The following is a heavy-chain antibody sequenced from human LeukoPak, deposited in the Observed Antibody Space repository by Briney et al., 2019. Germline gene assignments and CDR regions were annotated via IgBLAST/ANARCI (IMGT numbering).Heavy chain of an antibody. CDR1: GYSFTGYY. Sequence: ASVKVSCKTSGYSFTGYYIHWVRQAPGQGLEWMGMIYPRDGSTSYAQNFQGRVTVTRDTSTTTVHMELRGLRSEDTAVYYCARDQEGFDYWGQGTAVTVSS. J-gene: IGHJ4*02. V-gene: IGHV1-46*01. CDR2: IYPRDGST. CDR3: ARDQEGFDY.